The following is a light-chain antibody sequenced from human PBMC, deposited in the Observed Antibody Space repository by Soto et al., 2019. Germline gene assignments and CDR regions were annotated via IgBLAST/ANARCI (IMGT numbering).Light chain of an antibody. CDR1: SSDVGSYNL. CDR2: EVS. V-gene: IGLV2-23*02. Sequence: QSALTQPASVSGSPGQSITISCTGTSSDVGSYNLVSWYQQHPGKAPKLMIYEVSKRPSGVSNRFSGSKSGNTASLTISGLQAEDEADYYCCSYAGSNPSVVFGGGTKLTVL. J-gene: IGLJ2*01. CDR3: CSYAGSNPSVV.